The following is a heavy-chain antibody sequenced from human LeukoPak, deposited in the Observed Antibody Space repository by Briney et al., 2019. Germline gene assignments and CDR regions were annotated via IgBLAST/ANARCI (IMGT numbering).Heavy chain of an antibody. CDR3: TTVSYSNYGFDY. Sequence: PGGSLRLSCAASGFTFSNVWMSWVRQAPGKGLEWVGRIKRKTDGATTDYGAPVKGRFTISRDDSKNTLYLQMNSLKTEDTAVYYCTTVSYSNYGFDYWGQGTLVTVSS. CDR2: IKRKTDGATT. D-gene: IGHD4-11*01. J-gene: IGHJ4*02. CDR1: GFTFSNVW. V-gene: IGHV3-15*01.